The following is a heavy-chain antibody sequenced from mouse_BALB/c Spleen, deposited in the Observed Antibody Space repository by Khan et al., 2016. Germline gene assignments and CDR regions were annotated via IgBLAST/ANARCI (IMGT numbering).Heavy chain of an antibody. Sequence: EVELVESGGGLVKPGGSLKLSCAASGFTFSDYYMYWVRQTPEKRLEWVATTSDGGSYTYYPDSVKVRFTISRDNAKNNLYLQMSSLKSGDTAMYYCAREALRRGFAYWGQGTLVTVSA. D-gene: IGHD2-4*01. J-gene: IGHJ3*01. CDR3: AREALRRGFAY. V-gene: IGHV5-4*02. CDR2: TSDGGSYT. CDR1: GFTFSDYY.